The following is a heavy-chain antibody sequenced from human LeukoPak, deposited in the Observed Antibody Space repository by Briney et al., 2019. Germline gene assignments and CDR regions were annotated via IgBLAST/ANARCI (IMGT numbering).Heavy chain of an antibody. CDR3: ARNVVPAAPLDAFDI. J-gene: IGHJ3*02. CDR1: GYTFTSYY. D-gene: IGHD2-2*01. V-gene: IGHV1-46*01. Sequence: ASVKVSCKASGYTFTSYYMHWVRQAPGQGLEWMGIINPSGGSTSYAQKFQGRVTMTRDTSTSTVYMELSSLGSEDTAVYYCARNVVPAAPLDAFDIWGQGTMVTVSS. CDR2: INPSGGST.